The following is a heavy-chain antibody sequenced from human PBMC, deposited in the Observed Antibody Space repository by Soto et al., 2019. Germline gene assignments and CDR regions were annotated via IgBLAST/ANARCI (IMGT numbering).Heavy chain of an antibody. D-gene: IGHD3-10*01. CDR1: GFTFSSYA. V-gene: IGHV3-64*01. J-gene: IGHJ6*02. CDR2: ISSNGGST. Sequence: GGSLRLSCAASGFTFSSYAMHWVRQAPGKGLEYVSAISSNGGSTYYANSVKGRFTISRDNSKNTLYLQMGSLRAEDMAVYCCARDILPLYYYGSGRYSNYYGMDVWGQGTTVTVSS. CDR3: ARDILPLYYYGSGRYSNYYGMDV.